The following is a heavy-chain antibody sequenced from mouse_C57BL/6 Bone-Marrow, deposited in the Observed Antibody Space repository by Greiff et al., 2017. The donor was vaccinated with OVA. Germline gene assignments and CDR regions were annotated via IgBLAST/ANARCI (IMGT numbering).Heavy chain of an antibody. J-gene: IGHJ3*01. D-gene: IGHD2-1*01. CDR2: INPNNGGT. Sequence: EVKLQQSGPELVKPGASVKISCKASGYTFTDYYMNWVKQSHGKSLEWIGDINPNNGGTSYNQKFKGKATLTVDKSSSTAYMELRSLTSEDSAVYYCAYWAYWGQGTLVTVSA. CDR3: AYWAY. CDR1: GYTFTDYY. V-gene: IGHV1-26*01.